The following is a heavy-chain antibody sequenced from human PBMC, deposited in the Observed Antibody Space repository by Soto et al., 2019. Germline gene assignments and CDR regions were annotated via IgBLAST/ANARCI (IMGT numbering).Heavy chain of an antibody. CDR3: ARDNHYCGGDCTDAFDI. J-gene: IGHJ3*02. CDR2: IYSGGST. CDR1: GFTVSSNY. V-gene: IGHV3-66*01. D-gene: IGHD2-21*01. Sequence: PGGSLRLSCAASGFTVSSNYMSWVRQAPGKGLEWVSVIYSGGSTYYADSVKGRFTISRDNSKNTLYLQMNSLRAEDTAVYYCARDNHYCGGDCTDAFDIWGQGTMVTVS.